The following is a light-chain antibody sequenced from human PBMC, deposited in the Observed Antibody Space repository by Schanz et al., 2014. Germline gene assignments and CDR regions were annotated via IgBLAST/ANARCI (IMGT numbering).Light chain of an antibody. Sequence: VVLTQSPGTLSVFPGETATLSCRASHTVRTSLAWYQQKPGQPPRLLIFDASTRASGVPLRFSGSGSGTEFTLTITSLQSEDFAVYYCQHYVTWPPFTFGPGTKVD. CDR2: DAS. CDR1: HTVRTS. V-gene: IGKV3-15*01. CDR3: QHYVTWPPFT. J-gene: IGKJ3*01.